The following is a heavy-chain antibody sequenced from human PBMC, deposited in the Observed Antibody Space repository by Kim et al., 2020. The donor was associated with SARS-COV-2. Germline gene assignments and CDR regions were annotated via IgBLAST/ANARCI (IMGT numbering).Heavy chain of an antibody. V-gene: IGHV1-24*01. D-gene: IGHD3-3*01. CDR2: FDPEDGET. CDR1: GYTLTELS. J-gene: IGHJ5*02. CDR3: ATSITIFGGFDP. Sequence: ASVKVSCKVSGYTLTELSMHWVRQAPGKGLEWMGGFDPEDGETIYAQKFQGRVTMPEDTSTDTAYMGLRSLRSEDTAVYYCATSITIFGGFDPWGQGTLVTVSS.